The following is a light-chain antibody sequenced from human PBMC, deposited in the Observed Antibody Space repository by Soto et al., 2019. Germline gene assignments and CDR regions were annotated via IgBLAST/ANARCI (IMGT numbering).Light chain of an antibody. CDR2: ATS. V-gene: IGKV3-20*01. Sequence: PAETATLSCRASQTVNSDYLAWFQQRPGQAPRLLIFATSRRATDIPDRFSGSGSGTDFTLAIRRLEPEDFAVYYCHQFGYSPRTFGQGTKVDIK. CDR1: QTVNSDY. J-gene: IGKJ1*01. CDR3: HQFGYSPRT.